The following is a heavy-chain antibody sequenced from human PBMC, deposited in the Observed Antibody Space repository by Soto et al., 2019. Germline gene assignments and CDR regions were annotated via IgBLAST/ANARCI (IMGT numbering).Heavy chain of an antibody. V-gene: IGHV3-48*04. CDR2: ISSSSGSI. D-gene: IGHD6-19*01. Sequence: QPGGSLRLSCAASGFTFSSYSMNWVRQAPGKGLEWISYISSSSGSIGYADSVKGRFTISRDNAKNSLYLQMNSLRAEDTALYYCAKVLHNALGIAVTGGAFDIWGQGTMVTVSS. J-gene: IGHJ3*02. CDR1: GFTFSSYS. CDR3: AKVLHNALGIAVTGGAFDI.